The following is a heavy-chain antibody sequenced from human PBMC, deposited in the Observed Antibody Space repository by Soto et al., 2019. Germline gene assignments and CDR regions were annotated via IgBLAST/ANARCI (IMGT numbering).Heavy chain of an antibody. D-gene: IGHD5-12*01. Sequence: GGSLRLSCAASGFTVSSNYMSWVRQAPGKGLEWVSAISGSGGSTYYADSVKGRFTISRDNSKNTLYLQMNSLRAEDTAVYYCAGKGDSGYDYPLDYWGQGTLVTVSS. CDR1: GFTVSSNY. J-gene: IGHJ4*02. CDR3: AGKGDSGYDYPLDY. CDR2: ISGSGGST. V-gene: IGHV3-23*01.